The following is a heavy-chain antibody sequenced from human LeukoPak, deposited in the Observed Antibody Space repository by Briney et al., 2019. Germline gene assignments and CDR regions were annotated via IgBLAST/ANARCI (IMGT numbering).Heavy chain of an antibody. CDR3: ARAAPYYDSSGYYYYFDY. Sequence: GGSLRLSCAASGFTFSSYSVNWVRQAPGKGLEWVSSIGGSSSYIYYADSVKGRFTISRDNARNSLYLQMNSPRAEDTAVYYCARAAPYYDSSGYYYYFDYWGQGTLVTVSS. D-gene: IGHD3-22*01. CDR1: GFTFSSYS. V-gene: IGHV3-21*01. J-gene: IGHJ4*02. CDR2: IGGSSSYI.